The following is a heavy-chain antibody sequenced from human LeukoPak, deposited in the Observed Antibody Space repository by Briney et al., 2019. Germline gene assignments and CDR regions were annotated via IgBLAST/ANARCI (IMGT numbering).Heavy chain of an antibody. CDR3: ARRTGYSSSWYPYYFDY. CDR1: GYSFTSYW. D-gene: IGHD6-13*01. Sequence: GESLKISCKGSGYSFTSYWISWVRPMPGKGLEWMGRIDPSDSYTNYSPSFQGHVTISADKSISTAYLQWSSLKASDTAMYYCARRTGYSSSWYPYYFDYWGQGTLVTVSS. V-gene: IGHV5-10-1*01. J-gene: IGHJ4*02. CDR2: IDPSDSYT.